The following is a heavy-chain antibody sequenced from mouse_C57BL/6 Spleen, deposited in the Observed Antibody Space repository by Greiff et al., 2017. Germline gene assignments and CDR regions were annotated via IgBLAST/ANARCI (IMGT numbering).Heavy chain of an antibody. CDR2: IYPGVGDT. Sequence: VQLQQSGASVKISCKASGYAFSSYWMNWVKQRPGKGLEWIGQIYPGVGDTNYNGKCKGKATLTADKSSSTAYMQLSSLTSEDSAVYFCAREGLGLFAYWGQGTLVTVSA. V-gene: IGHV1-80*01. CDR3: AREGLGLFAY. J-gene: IGHJ3*01. D-gene: IGHD3-3*01. CDR1: GYAFSSYW.